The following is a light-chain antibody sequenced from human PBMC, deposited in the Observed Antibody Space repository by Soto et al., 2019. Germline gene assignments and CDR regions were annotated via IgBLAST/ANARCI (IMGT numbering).Light chain of an antibody. V-gene: IGLV1-47*01. CDR3: AAWDDNVSGPV. CDR2: KNN. CDR1: RSNIKSNY. Sequence: QSVLTQPPSASGTPGQRVTISCSGSRSNIKSNYVYWYQQLPGMAPKLLTYKNNQRPSGVPDRFSGSKSGTSASLAISGLRSEDEGDYYCAAWDDNVSGPVFGGGTKLTVL. J-gene: IGLJ2*01.